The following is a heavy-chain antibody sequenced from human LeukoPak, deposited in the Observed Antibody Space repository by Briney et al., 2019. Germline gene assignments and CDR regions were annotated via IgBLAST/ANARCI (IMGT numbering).Heavy chain of an antibody. CDR1: GGSISSGGYY. J-gene: IGHJ4*02. Sequence: SETLSLTCTVSGGSISSGGYYWSWIRQPPGKGLEWIGCIYDRGPTYYNPSLKSQITISVDRPKNQFFLNVTSVTAADTAVYYCARSRQGSGLLNYWGQGNLVAVSS. CDR2: IYDRGPT. CDR3: ARSRQGSGLLNY. V-gene: IGHV4-30-2*01. D-gene: IGHD3-10*01.